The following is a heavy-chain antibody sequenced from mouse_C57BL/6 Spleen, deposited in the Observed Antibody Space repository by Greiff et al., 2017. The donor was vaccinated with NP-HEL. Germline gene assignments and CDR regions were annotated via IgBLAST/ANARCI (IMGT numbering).Heavy chain of an antibody. CDR2: ISSGGDYI. CDR3: TRDRVYGSSYEYFAV. CDR1: GFTFSSYA. J-gene: IGHJ1*03. V-gene: IGHV5-9-1*02. D-gene: IGHD1-1*01. Sequence: EVKLMESGEGLVKPGGSLKLSCAASGFTFSSYAMSWVRQTPEKRLEWVAYISSGGDYIYYADTVKGRFTISRDNARNTLYLQMSSLKSEDAAMDYCTRDRVYGSSYEYFAVWGTGTTVTVSS.